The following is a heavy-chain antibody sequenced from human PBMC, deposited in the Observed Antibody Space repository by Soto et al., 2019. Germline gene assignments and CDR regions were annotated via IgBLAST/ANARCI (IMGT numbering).Heavy chain of an antibody. CDR3: ARDRGYGSGSYSFDY. Sequence: QVQLQESGPGLVKPSQTLSLTCTVSGGSISSGGYYWSWIRQHPGKGLEWIGYIYYSGSTNYNPSLKSRVIKSGDTSKNQCALKLGSVTAADTAVYFCARDRGYGSGSYSFDYWGQGTLVTVSS. CDR1: GGSISSGGYY. CDR2: IYYSGST. V-gene: IGHV4-31*03. J-gene: IGHJ4*02. D-gene: IGHD3-10*01.